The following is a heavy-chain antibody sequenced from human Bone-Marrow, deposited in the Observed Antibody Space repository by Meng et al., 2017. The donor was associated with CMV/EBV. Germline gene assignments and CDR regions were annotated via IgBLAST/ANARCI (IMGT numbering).Heavy chain of an antibody. Sequence: GESLKISCAASGFTFSNAWMSWVRQAPGKGLEWVGRIKSKTDGGTTDYAAPVKGRFTISRDDSKNTLYLQMNSLKTEDTAVYYCTTDLTNKYYYDSSGYYWFDYWGQRTLVTVSS. V-gene: IGHV3-15*01. J-gene: IGHJ4*02. CDR3: TTDLTNKYYYDSSGYYWFDY. CDR2: IKSKTDGGTT. CDR1: GFTFSNAW. D-gene: IGHD3-22*01.